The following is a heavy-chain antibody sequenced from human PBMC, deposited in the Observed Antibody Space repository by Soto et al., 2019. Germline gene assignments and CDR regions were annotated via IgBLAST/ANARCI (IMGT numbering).Heavy chain of an antibody. V-gene: IGHV1-18*01. CDR1: GYTFTSYG. CDR3: AREAKIRGFWSGPLPSSYYYYGMDV. J-gene: IGHJ6*02. Sequence: ASVKVSCKASGYTFTSYGISWVRQAPGQGLEWMGWISAYNGNTNYAQKLQGRVTMTTDTSTSTAYMELRSLRSDDTAVYYCAREAKIRGFWSGPLPSSYYYYGMDVWG. D-gene: IGHD3-3*01. CDR2: ISAYNGNT.